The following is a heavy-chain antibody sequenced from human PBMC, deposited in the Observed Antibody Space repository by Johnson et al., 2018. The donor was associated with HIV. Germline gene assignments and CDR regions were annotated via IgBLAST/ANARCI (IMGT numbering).Heavy chain of an antibody. J-gene: IGHJ3*02. D-gene: IGHD1-26*01. Sequence: QVQLVESGGGVVQPGGSLRLSCAASGFTFSSYGMHWVRQAPGKGLEWVAFIRYDGSNKYYADSVKGRFTISRDNSKNTLYLQMNSLRAEDTAVYYCAKDQWEQTLNAFDICGQGTMVTVSS. CDR3: AKDQWEQTLNAFDI. CDR1: GFTFSSYG. CDR2: IRYDGSNK. V-gene: IGHV3-30*02.